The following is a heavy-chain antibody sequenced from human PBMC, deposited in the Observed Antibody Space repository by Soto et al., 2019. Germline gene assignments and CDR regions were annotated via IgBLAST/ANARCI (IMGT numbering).Heavy chain of an antibody. V-gene: IGHV3-33*01. CDR1: GFTFSSYG. D-gene: IGHD5-12*01. Sequence: GGSLRLSCAASGFTFSSYGMHWVRQAPGKGLEWVAVIWYDGSNKYYADSVKGRFTISRDNSKNTLYLQMNSLRAEDTAVYYCARVSLAWLRWVPISALDYWGQGTLVTVSS. CDR2: IWYDGSNK. J-gene: IGHJ4*02. CDR3: ARVSLAWLRWVPISALDY.